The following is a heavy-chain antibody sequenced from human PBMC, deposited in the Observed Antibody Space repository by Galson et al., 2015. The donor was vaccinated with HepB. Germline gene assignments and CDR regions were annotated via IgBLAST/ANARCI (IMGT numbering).Heavy chain of an antibody. CDR3: SRPLRTTSYYCSGVDI. Sequence: SLRLSCAASGFTFGDHAMSWFRQAPGKGLEWVGFIRGKAHGGTTEYAASVKGRFTISRDDSKSIAYLQMNSLKTEDTAVYYCSRPLRTTSYYCSGVDIWGQGTTVTVSS. CDR1: GFTFGDHA. D-gene: IGHD1-1*01. V-gene: IGHV3-49*03. CDR2: IRGKAHGGTT. J-gene: IGHJ6*02.